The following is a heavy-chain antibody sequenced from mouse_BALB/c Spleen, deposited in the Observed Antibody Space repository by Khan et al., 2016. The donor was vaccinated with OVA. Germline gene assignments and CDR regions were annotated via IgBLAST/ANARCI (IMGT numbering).Heavy chain of an antibody. CDR1: GYTFTSYW. Sequence: QVQLKESGAELAKPGASVKMSCKASGYTFTSYWMHWIKQRPGQGLEWIGYINPTSGYTDYNQKFKDKATLTADKSSSTAYMQLISLASDDSAVYYCARDRSDYWGQGTALTVAS. V-gene: IGHV1-7*01. J-gene: IGHJ2*01. CDR2: INPTSGYT. CDR3: ARDRSDY.